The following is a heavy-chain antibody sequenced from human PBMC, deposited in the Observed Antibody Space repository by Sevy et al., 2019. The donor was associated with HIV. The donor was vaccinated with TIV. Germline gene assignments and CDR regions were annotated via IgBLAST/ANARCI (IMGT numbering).Heavy chain of an antibody. V-gene: IGHV3-23*01. Sequence: GGSLRLSCAASGFTFSSYAMSWVRQAPGKGLEWVSAISGSGGSTYYADSVKGRFTISRDNSKNTLYLQMNSLRAEDTAVYYCAKDLAYYYDSSGYSAVFGAFDIWGQGTMVTVSS. CDR3: AKDLAYYYDSSGYSAVFGAFDI. D-gene: IGHD3-22*01. CDR1: GFTFSSYA. CDR2: ISGSGGST. J-gene: IGHJ3*02.